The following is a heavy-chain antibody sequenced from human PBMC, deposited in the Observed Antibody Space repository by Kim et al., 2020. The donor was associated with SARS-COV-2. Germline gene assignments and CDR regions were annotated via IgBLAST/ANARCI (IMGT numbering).Heavy chain of an antibody. V-gene: IGHV4-59*13. Sequence: SETLSLTCTVSGGSISSYYWSWIRQPPGKGLEWIGYIYYSGSTNYNPSLKSRVTISVDTSKNQFSVKRSSVTAADTAVYYCAGVGLIGHNWLDPWGQGTLVTVSS. D-gene: IGHD3-16*01. CDR3: AGVGLIGHNWLDP. J-gene: IGHJ5*02. CDR1: GGSISSYY. CDR2: IYYSGST.